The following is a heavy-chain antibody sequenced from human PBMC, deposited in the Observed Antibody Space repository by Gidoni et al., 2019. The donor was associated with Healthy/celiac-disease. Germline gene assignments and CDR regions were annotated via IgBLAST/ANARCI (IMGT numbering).Heavy chain of an antibody. D-gene: IGHD3-10*01. CDR1: GGSISSYY. CDR3: ARHGTRWFGELFEGSWFDP. Sequence: QVQLQESGPGLVKPSETLSLTCPVSGGSISSYYWSWIRQPPGQGLEWIGYIYYSGSTNYNPSLKSRVTISVDTSKNQFSLKLSSVTAADTAVYYCARHGTRWFGELFEGSWFDPWGQGTLVTVSS. J-gene: IGHJ5*02. CDR2: IYYSGST. V-gene: IGHV4-59*08.